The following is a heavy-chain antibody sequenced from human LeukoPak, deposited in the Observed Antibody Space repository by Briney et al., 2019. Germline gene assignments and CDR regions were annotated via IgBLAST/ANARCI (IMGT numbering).Heavy chain of an antibody. J-gene: IGHJ4*02. D-gene: IGHD3-10*01. CDR3: ARGRYYYGSGNDY. V-gene: IGHV4-59*12. CDR2: IYYSGST. Sequence: PSETLSLTCTVSGGSISSYYWSWIRQPPGKGLEWSGYIYYSGSTNYNPSLKSRVTISVDTSKNQFSLKLSSVTAADTAVYYCARGRYYYGSGNDYWGQGTLVTVSS. CDR1: GGSISSYY.